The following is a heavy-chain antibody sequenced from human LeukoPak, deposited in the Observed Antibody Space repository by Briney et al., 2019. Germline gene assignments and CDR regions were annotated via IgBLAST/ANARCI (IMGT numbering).Heavy chain of an antibody. CDR3: ARGTIAAAGYYYFDY. J-gene: IGHJ4*02. CDR2: ISSSSSTI. D-gene: IGHD6-13*01. V-gene: IGHV3-48*01. Sequence: GGSLRLSCAASGFTFSSYSMNWVRQAPGKGLEWVSYISSSSSTIYYADSVKGRFTISRDNAKNSLYLQMNSLRGEDTAVYYCARGTIAAAGYYYFDYWGQGTQVTVSS. CDR1: GFTFSSYS.